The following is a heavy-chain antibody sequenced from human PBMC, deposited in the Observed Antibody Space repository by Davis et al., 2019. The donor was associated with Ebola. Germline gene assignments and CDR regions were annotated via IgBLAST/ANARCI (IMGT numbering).Heavy chain of an antibody. V-gene: IGHV1-8*01. J-gene: IGHJ5*02. D-gene: IGHD6-13*01. Sequence: AASVKVSCKASGYTFTSYDINWVRQATGQGFEWMGWMNPNSGNTGYAQKFQGRVTMTRDTPTSTAYMELSGLRSEDTAVYYCARANWATVGTRWFDPWGQGTLVTVSS. CDR2: MNPNSGNT. CDR1: GYTFTSYD. CDR3: ARANWATVGTRWFDP.